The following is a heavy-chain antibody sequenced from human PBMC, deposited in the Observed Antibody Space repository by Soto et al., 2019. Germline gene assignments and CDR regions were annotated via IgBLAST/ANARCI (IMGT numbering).Heavy chain of an antibody. V-gene: IGHV1-69*13. CDR1: GGTFSSYA. CDR2: IIPIFGTA. J-gene: IGHJ3*02. Sequence: ASVKVSCKASGGTFSSYAISWVRQAPGQGLEWMGGIIPIFGTANYAQKFQGRVTITAEESTSTAYMELSSLRSEDTAVYYCARDSRGAFDIWGQGTMVTVSS. CDR3: ARDSRGAFDI.